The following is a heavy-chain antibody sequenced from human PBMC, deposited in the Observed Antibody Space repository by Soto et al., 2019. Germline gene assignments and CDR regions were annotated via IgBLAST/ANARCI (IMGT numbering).Heavy chain of an antibody. V-gene: IGHV1-18*01. J-gene: IGHJ4*02. CDR3: ATRSPAFDY. CDR2: ISTSKCDT. Sequence: QVQLVQSGPEVKKPGASVKVSCKTSGYTFTSYGISWVRQAPGQGLEWMGWISTSKCDTNYAQKFRGRVTMTTDTSTNTAYMELRSLSSDDTAVYYCATRSPAFDYWGQGTLVTVSS. CDR1: GYTFTSYG.